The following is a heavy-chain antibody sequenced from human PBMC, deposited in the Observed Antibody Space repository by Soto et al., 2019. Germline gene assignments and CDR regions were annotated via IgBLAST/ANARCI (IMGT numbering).Heavy chain of an antibody. CDR1: GYSSAGYW. Sequence: WESLKISCKGSGYSSAGYWITWVRQKPGKGLEWMGRIDPSDSQTYYSPSFRGHVTISVTKSITTVFLQWSSLRASDTAMYYCARQIYDSDTGPNFQYYFDSWGQGTPVTVSS. D-gene: IGHD5-18*01. CDR2: IDPSDSQT. J-gene: IGHJ4*02. V-gene: IGHV5-10-1*01. CDR3: ARQIYDSDTGPNFQYYFDS.